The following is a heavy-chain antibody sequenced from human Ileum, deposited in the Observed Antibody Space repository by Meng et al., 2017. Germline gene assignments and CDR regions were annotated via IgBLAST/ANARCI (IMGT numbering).Heavy chain of an antibody. CDR2: INHTGST. Sequence: QVQLQLWGGGLVKPSEALSVTCAVYGGSFSGYYWSWIRQPPGKGVEWIGEINHTGSTNYHPSLKSRVTISVDTSKNQFSLKLSSVTAADTAVYYCARTSGWFYYWGQGTLVTVSS. J-gene: IGHJ4*02. CDR3: ARTSGWFYY. D-gene: IGHD6-19*01. CDR1: GGSFSGYY. V-gene: IGHV4-34*01.